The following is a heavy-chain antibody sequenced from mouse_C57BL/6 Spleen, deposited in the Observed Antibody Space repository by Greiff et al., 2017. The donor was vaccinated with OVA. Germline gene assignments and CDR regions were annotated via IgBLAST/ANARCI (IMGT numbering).Heavy chain of an antibody. Sequence: EVHLVESGGDLVKPGGSLKLSCAASGFTFSSYGMSWVRQTPDKRLEWVATLSSGGSYTYYPDSVKGRFTISRDNAKNTLYLRMSCLKSEDTARYYCARHQFSDDCFDYWGQGTTLTVSS. V-gene: IGHV5-6*01. D-gene: IGHD2-3*01. CDR3: ARHQFSDDCFDY. CDR1: GFTFSSYG. J-gene: IGHJ2*01. CDR2: LSSGGSYT.